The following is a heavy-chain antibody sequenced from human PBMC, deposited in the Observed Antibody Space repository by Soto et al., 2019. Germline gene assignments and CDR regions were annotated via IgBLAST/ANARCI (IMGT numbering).Heavy chain of an antibody. CDR1: GFTFSSYG. V-gene: IGHV3-33*01. J-gene: IGHJ6*03. D-gene: IGHD3-3*01. Sequence: GGSLRLSCAASGFTFSSYGMHWVRKAPGKGLEWVAVIWYDGSNKYYAASVKGRFTISRDNSKNTLYLQMNSLRAEDTAVYYCARESLFGVVVSDPYYYYMDVWGKGTTVTVSS. CDR2: IWYDGSNK. CDR3: ARESLFGVVVSDPYYYYMDV.